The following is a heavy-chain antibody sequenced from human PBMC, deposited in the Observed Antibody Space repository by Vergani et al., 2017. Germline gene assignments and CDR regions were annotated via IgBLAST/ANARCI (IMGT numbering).Heavy chain of an antibody. CDR1: GGSISSSSYY. CDR2: IYYSGST. D-gene: IGHD3-3*01. Sequence: QLQLQESGPGLVKPSETLSLTCTVSGGSISSSSYYWGWIRQPPGKGLEWIGSIYYSGSTYYNPSLKSRVTISVDTSKNQFSLKLSSVTAADTAVYYCASSYDFWSGYYIGGGLDWFDPWGQGTLVTVSS. J-gene: IGHJ5*02. CDR3: ASSYDFWSGYYIGGGLDWFDP. V-gene: IGHV4-39*01.